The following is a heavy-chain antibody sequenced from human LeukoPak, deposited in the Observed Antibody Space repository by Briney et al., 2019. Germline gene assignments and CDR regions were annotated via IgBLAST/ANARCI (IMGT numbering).Heavy chain of an antibody. CDR2: ISSRGTTM. D-gene: IGHD6-19*01. CDR3: ASSHSSDWYSRWIDY. Sequence: GGSLRLSCAASGFTFSSYDMNWVRQAPGKGPEWVSYISSRGTTMYYADSVKGRFTISRDNAKKSLDLQMNSLRAEDTAVYYCASSHSSDWYSRWIDYWGQGTLVTVSS. CDR1: GFTFSSYD. J-gene: IGHJ4*02. V-gene: IGHV3-48*01.